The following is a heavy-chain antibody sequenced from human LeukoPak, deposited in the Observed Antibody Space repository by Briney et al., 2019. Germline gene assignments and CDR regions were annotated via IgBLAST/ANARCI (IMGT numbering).Heavy chain of an antibody. V-gene: IGHV4-59*08. Sequence: SETLSLTCTVSGGSISSYYWSWIRQPPGKGLEWIGYIYYSGSTNYNPSLKSRVTISVDTSKNQFSLKLSSVTAADTAVYYCAGGTYYDFWSGYPARSDYWGQGTLVTVSS. CDR2: IYYSGST. CDR1: GGSISSYY. CDR3: AGGTYYDFWSGYPARSDY. D-gene: IGHD3-3*01. J-gene: IGHJ4*02.